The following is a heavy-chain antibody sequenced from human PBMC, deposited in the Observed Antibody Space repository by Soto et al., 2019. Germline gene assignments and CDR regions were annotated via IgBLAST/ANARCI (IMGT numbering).Heavy chain of an antibody. V-gene: IGHV4-4*02. CDR3: ASGFDSDGLYNGGHP. J-gene: IGHJ5*02. CDR1: GGSISTTNW. CDR2: ILHIGST. Sequence: VQLQESGPGLVKPSGTLSLTCTVSGGSISTTNWWSWVRQSPGKGLEWIGEILHIGSTNYNPSPKSRVTISRDKSKNQFSLRLRSVTAADTAVYYCASGFDSDGLYNGGHPWGQGTLVSVSS. D-gene: IGHD3-22*01.